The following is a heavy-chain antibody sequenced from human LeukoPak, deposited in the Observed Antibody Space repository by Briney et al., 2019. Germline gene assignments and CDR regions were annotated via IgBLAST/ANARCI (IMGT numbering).Heavy chain of an antibody. CDR2: TSPSGGTI. D-gene: IGHD2-8*01. CDR3: ARVYLERLTAGYFDH. Sequence: GGSLRLSCAASGFTFSDYYMSWIRQAPETGLEWLSYTSPSGGTIYYADSVKGRFTISRDNSKNTLYLQMNSLRDEDSAAYYCARVYLERLTAGYFDHWGQGTWVTVSP. J-gene: IGHJ4*02. CDR1: GFTFSDYY. V-gene: IGHV3-11*04.